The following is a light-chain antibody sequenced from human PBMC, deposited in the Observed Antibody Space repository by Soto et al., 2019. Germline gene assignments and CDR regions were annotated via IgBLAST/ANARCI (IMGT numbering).Light chain of an antibody. J-gene: IGKJ2*03. CDR2: AAS. V-gene: IGKV1-39*01. Sequence: DIQMTQSPSSLSASVGDRVTISCRASQSISTFLTWYQQKPGKAPYLLIYAASRLQSGVPSRFSGSGSGTYLTLTVSSLQPEDFAVYYCQQTYKTPYSVGQGTKLEI. CDR3: QQTYKTPYS. CDR1: QSISTF.